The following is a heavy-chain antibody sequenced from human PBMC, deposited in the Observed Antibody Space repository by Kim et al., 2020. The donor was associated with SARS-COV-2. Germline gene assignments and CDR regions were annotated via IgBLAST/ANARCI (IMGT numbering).Heavy chain of an antibody. D-gene: IGHD3-22*01. CDR1: GFTFSSYG. Sequence: GGSLRLSCAASGFTFSSYGMHWVRQAPGKGLEWVAVISYDGSNKYYADSVKGRFTISRDNSKNTLYLQMNSLRAEDTAVYYCAKDFVTDYYDSSGDAFDIWGQGTMVTVSS. J-gene: IGHJ3*02. V-gene: IGHV3-30*18. CDR2: ISYDGSNK. CDR3: AKDFVTDYYDSSGDAFDI.